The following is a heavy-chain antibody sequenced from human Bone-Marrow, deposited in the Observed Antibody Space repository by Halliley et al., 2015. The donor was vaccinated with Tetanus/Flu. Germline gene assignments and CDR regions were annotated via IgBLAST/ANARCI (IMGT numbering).Heavy chain of an antibody. CDR2: IWHDGNNK. CDR1: GLAFSRYG. Sequence: SLRLSCATSGLAFSRYGMHWVRQAPGKGLEWVAVIWHDGNNKYYADSVRGRFTISRDNSKNTVHLQMDSLTAADTAMYFCAKDAVPGQQWLTTFDSWGRGTLVTVSS. V-gene: IGHV3-33*06. D-gene: IGHD6-19*01. J-gene: IGHJ4*02. CDR3: AKDAVPGQQWLTTFDS.